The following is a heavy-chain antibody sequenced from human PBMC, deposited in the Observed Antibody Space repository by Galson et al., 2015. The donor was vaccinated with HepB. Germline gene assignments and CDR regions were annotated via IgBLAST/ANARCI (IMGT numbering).Heavy chain of an antibody. Sequence: SVKVSCKASGGTFSSYAISWVRQAPGQGLEWMGGIIPIFGTANYAQKFQGRVTITADESTSTAYMELSSLRSGDTAVYYCARDRGGYSYGIPYYYGMDVWGQGTTVTVSS. CDR2: IIPIFGTA. CDR1: GGTFSSYA. CDR3: ARDRGGYSYGIPYYYGMDV. D-gene: IGHD5-18*01. J-gene: IGHJ6*02. V-gene: IGHV1-69*13.